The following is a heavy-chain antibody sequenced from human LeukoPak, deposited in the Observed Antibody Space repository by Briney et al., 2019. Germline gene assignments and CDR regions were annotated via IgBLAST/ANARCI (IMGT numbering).Heavy chain of an antibody. CDR1: GGSISSSNW. CDR3: ARVAYYYDSSGYYYGLDY. J-gene: IGHJ4*02. D-gene: IGHD3-22*01. CDR2: IYHSGST. Sequence: SETLSLTCAVSGGSISSSNWWSWVRKPPGKRMMWFGEIYHSGSTNSNPSLKSRVTLSVDKSKNQFSLKLSSVTAADTAVYYCARVAYYYDSSGYYYGLDYWGQGTLVTVSS. V-gene: IGHV4-4*02.